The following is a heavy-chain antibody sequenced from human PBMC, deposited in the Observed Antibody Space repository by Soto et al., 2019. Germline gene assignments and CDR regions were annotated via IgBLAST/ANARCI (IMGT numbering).Heavy chain of an antibody. CDR3: ARHTYDFWSGSYFDY. V-gene: IGHV4-59*08. CDR1: GGSISSYY. J-gene: IGHJ4*02. CDR2: IYYSGST. Sequence: QVQLQESGPGLVKPSETLSLTCTVSGGSISSYYWSWIRQPPGKGLEWIGYIYYSGSTNYNPSLKSRVTISVDTSKNQCSLKLSSVTAADTAVYYCARHTYDFWSGSYFDYWGQGTLVTVSS. D-gene: IGHD3-3*01.